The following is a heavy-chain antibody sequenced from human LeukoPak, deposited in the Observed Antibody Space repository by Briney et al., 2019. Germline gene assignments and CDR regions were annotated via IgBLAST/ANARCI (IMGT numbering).Heavy chain of an antibody. J-gene: IGHJ6*03. CDR1: GASINSYY. CDR3: ARIVAHYYYYYMDV. Sequence: SETLSLTCTVSGASINSYYWSWIRQPPGKGLEWIGYIYYSGSTNYNPSLKSRVTISVDTSKNQFSLKLSSVTAADTAVYYCARIVAHYYYYYMDVWGKGTTVTVSS. D-gene: IGHD2-15*01. CDR2: IYYSGST. V-gene: IGHV4-59*01.